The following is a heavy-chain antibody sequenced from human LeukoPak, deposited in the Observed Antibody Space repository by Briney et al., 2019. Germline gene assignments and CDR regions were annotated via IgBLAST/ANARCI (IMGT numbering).Heavy chain of an antibody. CDR2: ISGSGGTT. J-gene: IGHJ4*02. CDR1: VFTFSNYA. CDR3: AKARYSGSPRADIDY. Sequence: PGGSLRLSCAASVFTFSNYAMSWVRQAPGKGLEWVSAISGSGGTTYYADSVKGRFTISRDNPKNMLYLQMNSLRAEDTAVYYCAKARYSGSPRADIDYWGQGTLVTVSS. V-gene: IGHV3-23*01. D-gene: IGHD5-12*01.